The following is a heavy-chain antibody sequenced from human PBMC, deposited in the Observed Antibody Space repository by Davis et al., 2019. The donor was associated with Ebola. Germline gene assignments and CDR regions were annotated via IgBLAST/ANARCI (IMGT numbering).Heavy chain of an antibody. V-gene: IGHV4-59*01. CDR1: GGSMSNYY. CDR2: IYYSGNT. CDR3: ARAARLTVGWFDP. J-gene: IGHJ5*02. D-gene: IGHD6-6*01. Sequence: SETLSLTCTVTGGSMSNYYWSWLRQSPGKGLEWIGYIYYSGNTNYNPSLKSRVTMSVDTSKNQFSLKVRSVAAADTAVYYCARAARLTVGWFDPWGQGTLVTVSS.